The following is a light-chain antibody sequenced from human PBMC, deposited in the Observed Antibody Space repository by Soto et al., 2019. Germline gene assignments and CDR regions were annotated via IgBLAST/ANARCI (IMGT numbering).Light chain of an antibody. J-gene: IGKJ1*01. CDR2: DAS. V-gene: IGKV1-5*01. CDR1: QTINSW. CDR3: QQYDSYSSGP. Sequence: DIQMTQSPSTLSASVGDRVTITCRASQTINSWLAWYQQKPGKAPKVLIFDASSLKTGVPSRFSGSGSGTEFTLTISNLHPDDFATYYCQQYDSYSSGPFGQGTKVEIK.